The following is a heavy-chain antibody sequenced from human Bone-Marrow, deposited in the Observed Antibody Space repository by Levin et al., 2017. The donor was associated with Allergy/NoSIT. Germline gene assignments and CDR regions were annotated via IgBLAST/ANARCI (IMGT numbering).Heavy chain of an antibody. D-gene: IGHD4-23*01. CDR2: IYYSGST. J-gene: IGHJ4*02. CDR3: ARGDGGNPDDY. V-gene: IGHV4-59*08. Sequence: SETLSLTCTVSGGSISSYYWSWIRQPPGKGLEWIGYIYYSGSTNYNPSLKSRVTISVDTSKNQFSLKLSSVTAADTAVYYCARGDGGNPDDYWGQGTLVTVSS. CDR1: GGSISSYY.